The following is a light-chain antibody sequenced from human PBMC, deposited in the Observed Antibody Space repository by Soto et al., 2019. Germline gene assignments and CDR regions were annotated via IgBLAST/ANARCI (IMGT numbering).Light chain of an antibody. V-gene: IGLV1-40*01. CDR3: QSYDSGVSASV. Sequence: QSVLTQPPSVSGAPGQRVSISCSGSSSNIGAGFDVHWYQQFPGAAPKLLIYSDVNRPSGVPYRFSASKSGTSASLTITRLQTEDEAHYYCQSYDSGVSASVFGGGTQLTVL. CDR1: SSNIGAGFD. J-gene: IGLJ2*01. CDR2: SDV.